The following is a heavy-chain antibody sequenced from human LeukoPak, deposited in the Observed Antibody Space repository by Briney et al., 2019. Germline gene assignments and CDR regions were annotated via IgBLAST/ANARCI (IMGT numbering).Heavy chain of an antibody. D-gene: IGHD2-15*01. J-gene: IGHJ3*02. V-gene: IGHV4-61*02. CDR2: IYTSGST. CDR3: ARGGAGSRATI. Sequence: SETLSLTCTVSGGSISSGSYYWSWIRQPAGKGLEWIGRIYTSGSTNYNPSLKSRVTISADTSKNQFSLKLSSVTAADTAVYYCARGGAGSRATIWGQGTMVTVSS. CDR1: GGSISSGSYY.